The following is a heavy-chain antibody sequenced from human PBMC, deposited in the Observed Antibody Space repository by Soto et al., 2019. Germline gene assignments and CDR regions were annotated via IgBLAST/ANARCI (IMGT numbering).Heavy chain of an antibody. CDR1: GFTFSSYG. CDR2: IWYDGSNK. J-gene: IGHJ3*02. CDR3: VKKLRVYTDCDGITTFDI. Sequence: PGGSLRLSCAASGFTFSSYGMHWVRQAPGKGLEWVAVIWYDGSNKYYADSVKGRFTISRDNSKNTLYLQMNSLRAEDTDVYYCVKKLRVYTDCDGITTFDIWGQGKMVTGS. V-gene: IGHV3-33*06. D-gene: IGHD3-3*01.